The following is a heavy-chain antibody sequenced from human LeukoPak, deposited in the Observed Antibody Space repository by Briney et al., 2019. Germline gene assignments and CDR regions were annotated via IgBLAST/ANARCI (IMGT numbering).Heavy chain of an antibody. D-gene: IGHD7-27*01. CDR3: ARDGDAGAFDI. J-gene: IGHJ3*02. CDR1: GYTFTDYY. CDR2: INPNSGGT. Sequence: ASVTVSFKASGYTFTDYYKHWVRQAPGQGLEWMGWINPNSGGTKYVQKFQGRVTMTRDTSISTAYMELSGLRSVDTAVYYCARDGDAGAFDIWGQGTMVTVSS. V-gene: IGHV1-2*02.